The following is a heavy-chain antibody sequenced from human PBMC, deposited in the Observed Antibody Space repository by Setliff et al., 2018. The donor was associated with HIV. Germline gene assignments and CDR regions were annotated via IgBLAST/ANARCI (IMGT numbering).Heavy chain of an antibody. Sequence: SETLSLTCTVSGGSISSSSYYWGWIRQPPGKGLEWVGSIYYDGSTYYNPSLKSRVTISVDTSKNRFSLKLSSVTAAATAIYYCALLYPYSGYLGYWGQGTLVTVS. V-gene: IGHV4-39*01. CDR1: GGSISSSSYY. CDR2: IYYDGST. CDR3: ALLYPYSGYLGY. J-gene: IGHJ4*02. D-gene: IGHD1-26*01.